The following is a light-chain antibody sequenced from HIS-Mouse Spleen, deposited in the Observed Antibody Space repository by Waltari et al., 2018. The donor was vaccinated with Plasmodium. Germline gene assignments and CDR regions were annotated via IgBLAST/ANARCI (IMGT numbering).Light chain of an antibody. CDR1: SSNIGNNY. Sequence: QSVLTQPPSVSAAPGQKVTISCSGSSSNIGNNYVSWYQQLPGTAPKLLIYDNKHRPAGLPYRFSGSKSGTSATLGITGLQTGDEADYYCGTWDSSLSAVLFGGGTKLTVL. J-gene: IGLJ2*01. CDR2: DNK. CDR3: GTWDSSLSAVL. V-gene: IGLV1-51*01.